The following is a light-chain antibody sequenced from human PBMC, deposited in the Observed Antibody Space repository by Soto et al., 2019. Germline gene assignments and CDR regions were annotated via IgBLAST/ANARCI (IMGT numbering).Light chain of an antibody. Sequence: QSVLTQPASVSGSPGQSITISCTGTSSDVGGYFYVSWYQHHPGKAPKLMIYEVSNRPSGVSNRFSGSKSGNTASLTISGLQAEDEADYSCASYTSSRPYVFGTGTKVTVL. CDR3: ASYTSSRPYV. J-gene: IGLJ1*01. CDR1: SSDVGGYFY. V-gene: IGLV2-14*01. CDR2: EVS.